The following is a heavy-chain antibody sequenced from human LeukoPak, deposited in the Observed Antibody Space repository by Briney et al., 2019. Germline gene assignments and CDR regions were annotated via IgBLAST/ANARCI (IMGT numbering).Heavy chain of an antibody. CDR1: GYSFTSYW. V-gene: IGHV5-51*01. CDR3: ASWDYYDSSGYHS. D-gene: IGHD3-22*01. J-gene: IGHJ5*02. Sequence: RGESLKISCKGSGYSFTSYWIGWVSQMPGKGLEWMGIIYPGDSDARYSPSFQGQVTISADKSISTAYLQWSSLKASDTAMYYCASWDYYDSSGYHSWGQGTLVTVSS. CDR2: IYPGDSDA.